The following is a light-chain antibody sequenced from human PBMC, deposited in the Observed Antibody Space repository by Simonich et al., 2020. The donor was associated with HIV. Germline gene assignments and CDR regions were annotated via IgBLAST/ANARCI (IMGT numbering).Light chain of an antibody. Sequence: DIVMTQSPDSLAVSLVERATTNCKSSQSALYTSNNKNFLGWYQQEPGQPPKLIIYGASTRELGVHNRISGSGSGKDLTHTISSQQDEDVAVYYCQQSHSTPQTFGQGTKVEIK. V-gene: IGKV4-1*01. CDR3: QQSHSTPQT. CDR2: GAS. J-gene: IGKJ1*01. CDR1: QSALYTSNNKNF.